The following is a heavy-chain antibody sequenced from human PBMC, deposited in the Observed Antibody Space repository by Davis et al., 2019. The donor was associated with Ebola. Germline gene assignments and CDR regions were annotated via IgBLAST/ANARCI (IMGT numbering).Heavy chain of an antibody. CDR1: GFTFSNAW. CDR2: IKSKTDGGTT. J-gene: IGHJ5*02. Sequence: GESLKISCAASGFTFSNAWMSWVRQAPGKGLEWVGRIKSKTDGGTTDYAAPVKGRFTISRDDSKNTLYLQMNSLKTEDTAVYYCTTASSQLVERWGQGTLVTVSS. V-gene: IGHV3-15*01. D-gene: IGHD6-6*01. CDR3: TTASSQLVER.